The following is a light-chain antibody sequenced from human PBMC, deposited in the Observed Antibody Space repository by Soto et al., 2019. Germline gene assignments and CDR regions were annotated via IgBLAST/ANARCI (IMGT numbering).Light chain of an antibody. CDR3: SSKRGCHISHFV. Sequence: QSALTQPPSASGSPGQSVTISCTGTSNDIGAYDFVSWYQQHPGKAPKLIISEVTKRPSGVPDRFSGSKSGNTASLTVSGLQAEDESDYYCSSKRGCHISHFVFGTGTKLTVL. J-gene: IGLJ1*01. V-gene: IGLV2-8*01. CDR1: SNDIGAYDF. CDR2: EVT.